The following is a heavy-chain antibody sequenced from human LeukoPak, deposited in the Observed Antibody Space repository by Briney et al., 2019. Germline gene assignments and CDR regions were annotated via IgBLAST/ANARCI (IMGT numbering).Heavy chain of an antibody. J-gene: IGHJ4*02. D-gene: IGHD5-18*01. CDR2: INHSGST. CDR3: ARGGKSRIQLCYDY. V-gene: IGHV4-34*01. CDR1: GGSFSGYY. Sequence: SETLSLTCAVYGGSFSGYYWSWIRQPPGKGLEWIGEINHSGSTNYNPSLKSRVTISVDTSKNQFSLKLSSMTAADTAVYYCARGGKSRIQLCYDYWGQGTLVTVSS.